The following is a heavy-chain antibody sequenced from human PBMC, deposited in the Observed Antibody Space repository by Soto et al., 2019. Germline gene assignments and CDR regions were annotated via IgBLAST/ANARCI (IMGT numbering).Heavy chain of an antibody. Sequence: GGSLRLSCAAAGFTFSNYAMNWVRQAPGKGLEWVSAISGSGGSTYYADSVKGRFTISRDNSKNTLYLQMNSLRAEDTAVYYCALYYDFWSGYDYFDYWGQGTLVTVSS. CDR3: ALYYDFWSGYDYFDY. D-gene: IGHD3-3*01. CDR2: ISGSGGST. CDR1: GFTFSNYA. J-gene: IGHJ4*02. V-gene: IGHV3-23*01.